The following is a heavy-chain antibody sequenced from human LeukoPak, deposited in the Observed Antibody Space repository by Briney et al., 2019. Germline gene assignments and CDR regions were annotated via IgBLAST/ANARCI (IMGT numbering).Heavy chain of an antibody. CDR2: IYYIGST. V-gene: IGHV4-59*01. CDR3: ARTYYYGSGSYYYYYYYMDV. CDR1: GGSISSYY. D-gene: IGHD3-10*01. Sequence: PSETLSLTCTVSGGSISSYYWSWIRKPPGKGLEWIGNIYYIGSTNYNPSLKSRVTISVDTSKNQFSLKLSSVTAADTAVYYCARTYYYGSGSYYYYYYYMDVWGKGTTVTISS. J-gene: IGHJ6*03.